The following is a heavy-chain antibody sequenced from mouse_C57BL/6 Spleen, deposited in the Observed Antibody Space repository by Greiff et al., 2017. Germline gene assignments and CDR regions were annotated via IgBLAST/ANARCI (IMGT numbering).Heavy chain of an antibody. Sequence: QVQLQQSGAELVRPGTSVKVSCKASGYAFTNYLIELVKQRPGQGLEWIGVINPGSGGTNYNEKFKGKATLTADKSSSTAYMQLSSLTSEDSAVYFCARELPSYYFDYWGQGTTLTVSS. V-gene: IGHV1-54*01. J-gene: IGHJ2*01. CDR1: GYAFTNYL. CDR3: ARELPSYYFDY. D-gene: IGHD1-1*01. CDR2: INPGSGGT.